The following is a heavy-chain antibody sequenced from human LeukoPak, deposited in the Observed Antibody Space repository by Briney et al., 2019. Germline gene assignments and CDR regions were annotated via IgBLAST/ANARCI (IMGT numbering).Heavy chain of an antibody. CDR2: IWNDGSNK. V-gene: IGHV3-33*06. Sequence: GGSLRLSCAASGFTFSHYGMHWVRQAPGRGLEWVAVIWNDGSNKYYADSVKGRFTISRDNSQNTVDQHMNSLRAEDTAVYHCAKDAQRGFDYSNSLEYWGQGTLVTVSS. CDR3: AKDAQRGFDYSNSLEY. J-gene: IGHJ4*02. CDR1: GFTFSHYG. D-gene: IGHD4-11*01.